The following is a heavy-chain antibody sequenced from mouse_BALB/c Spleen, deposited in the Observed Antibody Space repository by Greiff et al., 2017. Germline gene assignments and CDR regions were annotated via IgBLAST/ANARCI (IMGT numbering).Heavy chain of an antibody. D-gene: IGHD3-3*01. Sequence: EVKLQESGPGLVKPSQSLSLTCTVTGYSITSDYAWNWIRQFPGNKLEWMGYISYSGSTSYNPSLKSRISITRDTSKNQFFLQLNSVTTEDTATYYCARARGDAWFAYWGQGTLVTVSA. CDR1: GYSITSDYA. CDR3: ARARGDAWFAY. J-gene: IGHJ3*01. CDR2: ISYSGST. V-gene: IGHV3-2*02.